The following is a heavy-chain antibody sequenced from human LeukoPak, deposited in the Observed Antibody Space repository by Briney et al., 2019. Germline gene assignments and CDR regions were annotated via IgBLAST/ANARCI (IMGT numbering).Heavy chain of an antibody. CDR2: INPNSGGT. CDR1: GYTFTGYY. D-gene: IGHD4-23*01. CDR3: AAVISYGGKWDNDY. V-gene: IGHV1-2*02. Sequence: ASVKVSCKASGYTFTGYYMHWVRQAPGQGLEWMGWINPNSGGTNYAQKFQGRVTMTRDMSTSTAYMELSSLRSEDTAVYYCAAVISYGGKWDNDYWGQGTLVTVSS. J-gene: IGHJ4*02.